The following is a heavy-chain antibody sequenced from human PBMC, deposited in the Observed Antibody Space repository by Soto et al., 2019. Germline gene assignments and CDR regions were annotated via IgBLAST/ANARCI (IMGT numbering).Heavy chain of an antibody. CDR2: ITWNSGNI. CDR3: VKDSYADFHRVLSTAEYFFDY. D-gene: IGHD2-2*01. Sequence: EVQLVESGGGLVRPGRSLRLSCTASGFTFDDYAMHWVRQAPGRGLEWVSGITWNSGNIAYADSVKGRFTIARDDDNNSLSLQMHSLRPEATALYYCVKDSYADFHRVLSTAEYFFDYWGHGTLVTVSS. CDR1: GFTFDDYA. V-gene: IGHV3-9*01. J-gene: IGHJ4*01.